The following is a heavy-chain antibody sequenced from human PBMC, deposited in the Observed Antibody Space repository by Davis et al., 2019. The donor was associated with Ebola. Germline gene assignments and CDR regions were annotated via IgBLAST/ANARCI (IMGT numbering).Heavy chain of an antibody. D-gene: IGHD3-10*01. CDR3: AKDDKFASVGPRGVDH. V-gene: IGHV3-23*01. CDR1: GFTFSSYA. Sequence: GGSLRLSCAASGFTFSSYAMTWVRQAPGKGLEWVSAISGSGGSTYYADSVKGRFTISRDNSKNTLYLQMSSLRLEDTAVYFCAKDDKFASVGPRGVDHWGQGTQVIVSS. CDR2: ISGSGGST. J-gene: IGHJ4*02.